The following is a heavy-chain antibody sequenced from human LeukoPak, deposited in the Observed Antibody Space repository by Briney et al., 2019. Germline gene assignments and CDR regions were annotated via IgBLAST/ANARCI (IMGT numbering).Heavy chain of an antibody. J-gene: IGHJ3*01. CDR3: ARDRAGGRDVFDF. CDR2: IYPGDSDT. D-gene: IGHD1-26*01. CDR1: GYSFTNYW. Sequence: GESLKISCKGSGYSFTNYWIGWVRQMPGKGLEWMGIIYPGDSDTRYSPPFQGQVTVSVDKSISTAYLQWSSLKASDTAMYYCARDRAGGRDVFDFWGKGKMVTVSS. V-gene: IGHV5-51*01.